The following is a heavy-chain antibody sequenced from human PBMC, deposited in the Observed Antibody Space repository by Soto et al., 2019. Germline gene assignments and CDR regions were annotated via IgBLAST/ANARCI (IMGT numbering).Heavy chain of an antibody. Sequence: EVQLVQSGAEVKKPGESLRISCKGSGHSFTSYWISWVCQMPGKGLEWMGRSDPSDSYTNYSPSFKGHVSISADKSISTAYMQWSSLKDSDTAMYYCALRGFYESSGYPDYWGQGTLVTVSS. CDR1: GHSFTSYW. V-gene: IGHV5-10-1*01. CDR3: ALRGFYESSGYPDY. D-gene: IGHD3-22*01. CDR2: SDPSDSYT. J-gene: IGHJ4*02.